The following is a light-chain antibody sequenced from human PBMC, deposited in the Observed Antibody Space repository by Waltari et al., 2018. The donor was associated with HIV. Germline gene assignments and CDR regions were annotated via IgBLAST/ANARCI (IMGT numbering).Light chain of an antibody. CDR3: SSYAGSNNYV. CDR1: SSDVGGYNY. V-gene: IGLV2-8*01. J-gene: IGLJ1*01. CDR2: EVS. Sequence: QSSLTQPPSASGSPGQSVTISCTGTSSDVGGYNYVSWYQQHPGKAPKLMIYEVSKRPPGVPDRFSGSKSGNPASLTVSGLQAEDEADYYCSSYAGSNNYVFGTGTKVTVL.